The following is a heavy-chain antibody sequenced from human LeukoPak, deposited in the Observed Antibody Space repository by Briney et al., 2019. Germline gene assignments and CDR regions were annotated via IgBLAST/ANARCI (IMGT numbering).Heavy chain of an antibody. V-gene: IGHV4-59*13. CDR3: AGGGWFGDAFGY. Sequence: PSETLSLTCTVSGDSISPYYWSWIRQPPGKGLEWIGYIYYSGSTNYNPSLKSRVTISVDTSKNQFSLKLSSVTAADTAVYYCAGGGWFGDAFGYWGQGTLVTVSS. CDR2: IYYSGST. D-gene: IGHD3-10*01. J-gene: IGHJ4*02. CDR1: GDSISPYY.